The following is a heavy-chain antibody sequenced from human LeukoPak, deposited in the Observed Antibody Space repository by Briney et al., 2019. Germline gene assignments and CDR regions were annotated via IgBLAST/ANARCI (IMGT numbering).Heavy chain of an antibody. V-gene: IGHV3-74*01. D-gene: IGHD2-2*01. J-gene: IGHJ4*02. CDR3: AWFYCSSSSCLEDY. CDR1: GFTFSSYW. Sequence: PGGSLRLSCAASGFTFSSYWMHWVRQAPGKGLVWVSRINSDGGTTGYADSVKGRFTISRDNAKNTLYLQMNSLRGEDTAGYYCAWFYCSSSSCLEDYWGQGTLVTVSS. CDR2: INSDGGTT.